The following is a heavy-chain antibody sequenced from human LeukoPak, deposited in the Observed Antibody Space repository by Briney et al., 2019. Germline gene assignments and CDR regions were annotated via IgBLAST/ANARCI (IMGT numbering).Heavy chain of an antibody. V-gene: IGHV1-2*02. CDR2: INPNSGGT. Sequence: GASVKVSCKASGYTFTGYYMHWVRQAPGQGLEWMGWINPNSGGTNYAQNFQGRVTMTRDMSISTAYMELSRLRSEDTAVYYCARDPDITMIVVGMPDYWGQGTLVTVSS. D-gene: IGHD3-22*01. CDR3: ARDPDITMIVVGMPDY. J-gene: IGHJ4*02. CDR1: GYTFTGYY.